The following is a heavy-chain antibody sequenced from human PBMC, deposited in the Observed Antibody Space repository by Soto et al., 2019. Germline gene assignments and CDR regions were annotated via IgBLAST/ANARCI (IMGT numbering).Heavy chain of an antibody. Sequence: GGSLRLSCAASGFIFSNYWMHWVRQAPGKGLVWVSRINSEGSTTSYADSVKGRFTISRDNAKNTLYLQMSSLRGDDMAVYYCVRGNSAYHGDYWGQGILVTVSS. CDR2: INSEGSTT. J-gene: IGHJ4*02. CDR3: VRGNSAYHGDY. V-gene: IGHV3-74*01. D-gene: IGHD1-1*01. CDR1: GFIFSNYW.